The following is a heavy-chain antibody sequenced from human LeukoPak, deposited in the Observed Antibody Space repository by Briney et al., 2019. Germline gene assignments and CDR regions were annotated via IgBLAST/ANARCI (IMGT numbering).Heavy chain of an antibody. J-gene: IGHJ1*01. CDR2: IIPIFGIA. Sequence: SVKVSCKASGGTFSSYAISRVRQAPGQGLEWMGRIIPIFGIANYAQKFQGRVTITADKSTSTAYMELSSLRSEDTAVYYCAKDASAGTPEYFQHWGQGTLVTVSS. CDR1: GGTFSSYA. V-gene: IGHV1-69*04. D-gene: IGHD6-19*01. CDR3: AKDASAGTPEYFQH.